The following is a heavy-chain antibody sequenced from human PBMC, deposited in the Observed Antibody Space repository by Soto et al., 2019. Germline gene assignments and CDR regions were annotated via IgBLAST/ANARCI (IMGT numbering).Heavy chain of an antibody. CDR2: INSDGSST. D-gene: IGHD1-20*01. V-gene: IGHV3-74*01. J-gene: IGHJ2*01. Sequence: AGSLILSCAASGFTFSSYWMHWVRQAPGKGLVWVSRINSDGSSTSYADSVKGRFTISRDNAKNTLYLQMNSLRAEDTAVYYWARGLRNNPLWYFDLWGCGTLVTVSS. CDR1: GFTFSSYW. CDR3: ARGLRNNPLWYFDL.